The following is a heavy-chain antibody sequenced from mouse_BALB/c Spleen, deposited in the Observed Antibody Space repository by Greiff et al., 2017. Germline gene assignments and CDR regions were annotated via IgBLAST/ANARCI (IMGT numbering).Heavy chain of an antibody. V-gene: IGHV6-6*02. CDR2: IRLKSNNYAT. Sequence: EVKLVESGGGLVQPGGSMKLSCVASGFTFSNYWMNWVRQSPEKGLEWVAEIRLKSNNYATHYAESVKGRFTISRDDSKSSVYLQMNNLRAEDTGIYYCTRIYYEAFYAMDYWGQGTSVTVSS. D-gene: IGHD2-4*01. CDR1: GFTFSNYW. CDR3: TRIYYEAFYAMDY. J-gene: IGHJ4*01.